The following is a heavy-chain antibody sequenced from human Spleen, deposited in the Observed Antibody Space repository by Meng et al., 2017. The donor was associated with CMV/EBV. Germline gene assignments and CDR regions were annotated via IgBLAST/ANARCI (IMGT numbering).Heavy chain of an antibody. CDR2: INPSGGSA. CDR3: ARELRRDDYGMDV. CDR1: GSTFTGHY. V-gene: IGHV1-46*01. D-gene: IGHD4-17*01. Sequence: ASVKVSCKASGSTFTGHYIHWVRQAPGHGFEWMGIINPSGGSASYAQKFQGRVTMTRDTSTSTVYMELISLRSEDTAVYYCARELRRDDYGMDVWGQGTTVTVSS. J-gene: IGHJ6*02.